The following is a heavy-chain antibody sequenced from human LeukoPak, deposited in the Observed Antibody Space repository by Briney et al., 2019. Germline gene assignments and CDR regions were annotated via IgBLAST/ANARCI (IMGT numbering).Heavy chain of an antibody. CDR2: IKEDGSEK. J-gene: IGHJ5*02. Sequence: GGSLRLSCAASGFTFSSYSMNWVRQAPGKGLEWVANIKEDGSEKYYVDSEKGRFTISRDNAKNSLYLQMNSLRAEDTAVYYCARGYCSSTSCARFDPWGQGTLVTVSS. CDR3: ARGYCSSTSCARFDP. CDR1: GFTFSSYS. V-gene: IGHV3-7*01. D-gene: IGHD2-2*01.